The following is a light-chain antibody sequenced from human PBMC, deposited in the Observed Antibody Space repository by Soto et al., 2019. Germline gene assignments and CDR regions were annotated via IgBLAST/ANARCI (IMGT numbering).Light chain of an antibody. CDR3: QQRSNWYT. J-gene: IGKJ2*01. Sequence: ATLSLSPGERATLSCRASQSVSSYLAWYQQKPGQAPRLLIYDASNRATGIPARYSGSGSGTDFTLTISSLEPEDFAVYYCQQRSNWYTFGQGTKVDIK. CDR1: QSVSSY. CDR2: DAS. V-gene: IGKV3-11*01.